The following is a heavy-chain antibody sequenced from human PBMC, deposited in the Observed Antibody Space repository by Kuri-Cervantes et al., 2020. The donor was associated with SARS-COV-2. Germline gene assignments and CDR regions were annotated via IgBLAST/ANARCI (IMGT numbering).Heavy chain of an antibody. J-gene: IGHJ4*02. CDR3: AKDFWSGYYYFDY. CDR1: GFTVSSYG. Sequence: GESLKISCAVSGFTVSSYGMNWVRQAPGKGPEWVSHISSSGNTIYYADSVKGRFTISRDNSKNTLYLQMNSLRAEDTAVYYCAKDFWSGYYYFDYWGQGTPVTVSS. CDR2: ISSSGNTI. D-gene: IGHD3-3*01. V-gene: IGHV3-48*01.